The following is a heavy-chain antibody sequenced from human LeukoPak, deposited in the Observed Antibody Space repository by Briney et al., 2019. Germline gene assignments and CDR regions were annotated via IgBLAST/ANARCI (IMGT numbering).Heavy chain of an antibody. CDR2: IYPGDSDT. D-gene: IGHD3-10*01. CDR3: ATGGAPWFGELLLDY. V-gene: IGHV5-51*01. CDR1: GYSFTSYW. J-gene: IGHJ4*02. Sequence: GESLKISCKGSGYSFTSYWIGWVRQMPGKGLEWMGIIYPGDSDTRYSPSFQGQVTISADKSISTAYLQWSSLKASDTAMYYCATGGAPWFGELLLDYWGQGTLVTVSS.